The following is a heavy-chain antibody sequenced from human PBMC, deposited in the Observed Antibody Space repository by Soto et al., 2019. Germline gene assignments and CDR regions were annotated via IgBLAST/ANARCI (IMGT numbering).Heavy chain of an antibody. CDR3: ARVPGITGTSNRGYYYGMDV. J-gene: IGHJ6*02. CDR1: GGTFSSYA. CDR2: IIPIFGTA. D-gene: IGHD1-20*01. Sequence: QVQLVQSGAEVKKPGSSVKVSCKASGGTFSSYAISWVRQAPGQGLEWMGGIIPIFGTANYAQKFQGRVTITADESRSTAYMELSSLRSEDTAVYSCARVPGITGTSNRGYYYGMDVWGQGTTVTVSS. V-gene: IGHV1-69*01.